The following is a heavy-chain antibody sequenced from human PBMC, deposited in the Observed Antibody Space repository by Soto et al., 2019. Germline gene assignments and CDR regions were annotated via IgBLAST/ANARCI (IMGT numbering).Heavy chain of an antibody. CDR2: INIGNGNT. CDR3: AREPLCGGRCYDNYFDP. D-gene: IGHD2-15*01. J-gene: IGHJ5*02. CDR1: GYTFTYYP. Sequence: QVQLVQSGTEVKKPGASVKLSCKASGYTFTYYPIHWVRQAPGQRLEWMGWINIGNGNTASSQKFQDRVTITRETSASTAYMELTSLRSEDTAVYYCAREPLCGGRCYDNYFDPWGQDTLVTVSS. V-gene: IGHV1-3*04.